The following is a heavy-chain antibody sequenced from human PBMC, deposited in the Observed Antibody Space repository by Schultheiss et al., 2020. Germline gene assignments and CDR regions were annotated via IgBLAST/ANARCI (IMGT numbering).Heavy chain of an antibody. CDR3: AKSTGYCSGGSCPGY. J-gene: IGHJ4*02. CDR2: ISGSGGST. Sequence: GESLKISCAASGFTFSSYAMSWVRQAPGKGLEWVSAISGSGGSTYYADSVKGRFTISRDNSKNTLYLQMNSLRAEDTAVYYCAKSTGYCSGGSCPGYWGQGTLVTVSS. D-gene: IGHD2-15*01. CDR1: GFTFSSYA. V-gene: IGHV3-23*01.